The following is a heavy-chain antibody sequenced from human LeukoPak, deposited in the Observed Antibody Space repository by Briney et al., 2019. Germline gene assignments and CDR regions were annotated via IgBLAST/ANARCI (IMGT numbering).Heavy chain of an antibody. V-gene: IGHV1-69*13. J-gene: IGHJ4*02. CDR3: VRGSSSNSWYFDY. Sequence: SVKVSCKASGGTFSSYAISWVRQAPGQGLEWMGGIIPIFGTANYAQKFQGRVTITADESTSTAYMELSSLRSEDTAVYYCVRGSSSNSWYFDYWGQGTLVTVSS. CDR1: GGTFSSYA. CDR2: IIPIFGTA. D-gene: IGHD6-13*01.